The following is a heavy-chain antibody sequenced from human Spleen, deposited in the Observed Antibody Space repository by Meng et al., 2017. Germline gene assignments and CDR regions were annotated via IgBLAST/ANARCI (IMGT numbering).Heavy chain of an antibody. J-gene: IGHJ3*01. Sequence: ASVKVSCKASGYTFTSYGISWVRQAPGQGLEWMGWINPSSGGTKYAQKFQGRVTVTGDTSISTAYMELSSLRSDDTAVYYCARLPGMIRFGGVIAIWGQGTLVTVSS. D-gene: IGHD3-16*02. CDR1: GYTFTSYG. V-gene: IGHV1-2*02. CDR2: INPSSGGT. CDR3: ARLPGMIRFGGVIAI.